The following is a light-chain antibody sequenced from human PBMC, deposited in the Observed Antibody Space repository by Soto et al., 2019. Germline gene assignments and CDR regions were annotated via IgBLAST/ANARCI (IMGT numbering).Light chain of an antibody. V-gene: IGLV2-14*01. CDR2: DVS. Sequence: QSALTQPASVSGSPGQSITISCTGTSSDVGGYNYVSWYQQHPGKAPKLMIYDVSNRPSGVSNRFSGSKSGNTASLTISGLEAEDADDYYCCSYTSRSTLEVFGGGTKLTVL. J-gene: IGLJ2*01. CDR1: SSDVGGYNY. CDR3: CSYTSRSTLEV.